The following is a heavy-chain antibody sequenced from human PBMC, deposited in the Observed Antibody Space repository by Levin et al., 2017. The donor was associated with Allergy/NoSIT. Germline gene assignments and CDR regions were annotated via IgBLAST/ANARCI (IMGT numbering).Heavy chain of an antibody. J-gene: IGHJ6*03. V-gene: IGHV1-58*01. CDR2: IVVGSGNT. Sequence: GASVKVSCKASGFTFTSSAVQWVRQARGQRLEWIGWIVVGSGNTNYAQKFQERVTITRDMSTSTAYMELSSLRSEDTAVYYCAADNVSYGDYVWYYYYYMDVWGKGTTVTVSS. CDR1: GFTFTSSA. CDR3: AADNVSYGDYVWYYYYYMDV. D-gene: IGHD4-17*01.